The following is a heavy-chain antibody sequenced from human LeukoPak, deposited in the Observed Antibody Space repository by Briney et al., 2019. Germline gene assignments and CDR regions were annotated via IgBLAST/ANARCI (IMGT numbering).Heavy chain of an antibody. CDR3: ARSGADYVWGSYRSLYYFDY. J-gene: IGHJ4*02. Sequence: GGSLRLSCAASGFTFSSYAMHWVRQAPGKGLEWVAVISHDGSNKYYADSVKGRFTISRDNSKNTLYLQMNSLRAEDTAVYYCARSGADYVWGSYRSLYYFDYWGQGTLVTVSS. V-gene: IGHV3-30*04. CDR1: GFTFSSYA. CDR2: ISHDGSNK. D-gene: IGHD3-16*02.